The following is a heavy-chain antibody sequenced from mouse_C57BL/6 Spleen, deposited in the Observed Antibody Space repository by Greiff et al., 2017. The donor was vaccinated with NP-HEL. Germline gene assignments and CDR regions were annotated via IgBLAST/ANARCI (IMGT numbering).Heavy chain of an antibody. CDR1: GYTFTEYT. D-gene: IGHD1-1*01. J-gene: IGHJ2*01. Sequence: VQLQQSGAELVKPGASVKLSCKASGYTFTEYTIHWVKQRSGQGLEWIGWFYPGSGSIKYNEKFKDKATLTADKSSSTVYMELSRLTSEDSAVYFCARHEVYYYGSSYEYYFDYWGQGTPLTVSS. CDR3: ARHEVYYYGSSYEYYFDY. V-gene: IGHV1-62-2*01. CDR2: FYPGSGSI.